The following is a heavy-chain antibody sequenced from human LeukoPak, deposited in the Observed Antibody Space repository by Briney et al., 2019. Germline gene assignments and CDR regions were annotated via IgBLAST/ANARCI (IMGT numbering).Heavy chain of an antibody. Sequence: PSETLSLTCGVSGGSISSTNWWTWVRQPPGEGLEWIGEVHLSGRTNYNPSLESRVTISVDMSKNQFSLNLSSVTAADTAVYYCASVGTTVTSSDYWGQGTLVTVSS. V-gene: IGHV4-4*02. J-gene: IGHJ4*02. CDR2: VHLSGRT. D-gene: IGHD4-17*01. CDR3: ASVGTTVTSSDY. CDR1: GGSISSTNW.